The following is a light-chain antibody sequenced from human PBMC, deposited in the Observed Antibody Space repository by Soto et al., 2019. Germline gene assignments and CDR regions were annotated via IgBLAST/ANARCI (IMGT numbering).Light chain of an antibody. J-gene: IGLJ1*01. CDR2: EVS. CDR3: SSYTSSRAYV. CDR1: SSDVGGYNY. Sequence: QSVLTQPASVSGSPGQSITISCTGTSSDVGGYNYVSWYQQHPGKGPKLMIYEVSNRPSGVSNRFSGSKSGNTASLTISGLQAEDEADYYCSSYTSSRAYVFGIGTKVTVL. V-gene: IGLV2-14*03.